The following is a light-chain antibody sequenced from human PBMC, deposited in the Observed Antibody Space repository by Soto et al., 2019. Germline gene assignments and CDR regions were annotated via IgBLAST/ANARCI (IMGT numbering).Light chain of an antibody. V-gene: IGLV3-21*02. Sequence: SYELTQPPSVSVAPGQTARITCGGNNIGSKSVHWYQQKPVQAPVLVVYDDSDRPSGTPEGFSGSNSGNTATLTISSVEAGDEADYYCQVWDSSSDHSVVFGGGTKVTVL. J-gene: IGLJ2*01. CDR2: DDS. CDR3: QVWDSSSDHSVV. CDR1: NIGSKS.